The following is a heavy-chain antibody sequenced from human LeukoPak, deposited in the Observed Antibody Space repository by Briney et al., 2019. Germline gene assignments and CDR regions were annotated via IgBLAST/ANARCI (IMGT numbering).Heavy chain of an antibody. Sequence: MASETLSLTCSVSGGSISSIVYYWGWIRQPPGKGLEWIGTIYYSGSTYYNLSLKSRVTISVDTSRKQFSLKLSSVTAADTAVYYCARVVKYSGSYYGDYWGQGALVIVSS. CDR1: GGSISSIVYY. CDR3: ARVVKYSGSYYGDY. CDR2: IYYSGST. D-gene: IGHD1-26*01. V-gene: IGHV4-39*01. J-gene: IGHJ4*02.